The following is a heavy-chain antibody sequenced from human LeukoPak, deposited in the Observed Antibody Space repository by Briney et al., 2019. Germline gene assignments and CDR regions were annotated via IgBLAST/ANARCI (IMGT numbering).Heavy chain of an antibody. J-gene: IGHJ4*02. CDR1: GFTVSSNY. CDR3: ARDGAGRRFFDY. V-gene: IGHV3-53*01. D-gene: IGHD3-10*01. Sequence: GGSLRLSCAASGFTVSSNYMSWVRQAPGKGLEWVSVIYSGGSTYYADSVKGRFTISRDNSKNTLYLQMNSLRAEDTAVYYCARDGAGRRFFDYWGQGTPVTVSS. CDR2: IYSGGST.